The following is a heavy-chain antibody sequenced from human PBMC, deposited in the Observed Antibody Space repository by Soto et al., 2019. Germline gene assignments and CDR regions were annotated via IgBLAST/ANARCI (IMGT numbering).Heavy chain of an antibody. V-gene: IGHV4-31*03. J-gene: IGHJ3*02. CDR3: ARGSKLERGALYI. CDR1: GVSINSGGYY. Sequence: QVQLQESGPGLVKPSQTLSLTCSVSGVSINSGGYYWSWIRHHPGKGLEWIGYIYYTGHTFYNASLKRRVAMSLGTSKNQFSLKLSSVTAAETAVYYCARGSKLERGALYIWGQGTMVTVSS. D-gene: IGHD1-1*01. CDR2: IYYTGHT.